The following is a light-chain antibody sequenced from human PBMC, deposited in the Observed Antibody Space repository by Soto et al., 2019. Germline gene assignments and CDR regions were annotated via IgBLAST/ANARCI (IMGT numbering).Light chain of an antibody. Sequence: QSVLTQPPSASGTPGQRVTISCSGSSPNIGSNTVNWYQQLPGTDPKLLIYNNNQRPSGVPDRFSVSKSGTSASLAISGLQSEDEADYYCAAWDDSLNGLVFGTGTKVTVL. CDR2: NNN. CDR3: AAWDDSLNGLV. CDR1: SPNIGSNT. V-gene: IGLV1-44*01. J-gene: IGLJ1*01.